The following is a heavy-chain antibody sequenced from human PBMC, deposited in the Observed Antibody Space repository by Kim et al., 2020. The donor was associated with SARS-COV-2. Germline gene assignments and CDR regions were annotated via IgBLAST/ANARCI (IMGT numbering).Heavy chain of an antibody. V-gene: IGHV1-3*01. CDR2: INAGNGNT. J-gene: IGHJ5*02. CDR1: GYTFTSYA. CDR3: ARDRISSSWYGKYNWFDP. D-gene: IGHD6-13*01. Sequence: ASVKVSCKASGYTFTSYAMHWVRQAPGQRLEWMGWINAGNGNTKYSQKFQGRVTITRVTSASTAYMELSSLRSEDTAVYYCARDRISSSWYGKYNWFDPWGQGTLVTVSS.